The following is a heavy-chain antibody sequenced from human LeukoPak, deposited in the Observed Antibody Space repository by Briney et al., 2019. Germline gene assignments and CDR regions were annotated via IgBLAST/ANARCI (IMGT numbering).Heavy chain of an antibody. V-gene: IGHV1-46*01. CDR2: INPSGGST. CDR1: GYTFTSYY. J-gene: IGHJ4*02. D-gene: IGHD2-2*01. Sequence: ASVKVSCKASGYTFTSYYMHWVRQAPGQGLEWMGIINPSGGSTSYAQKFQGRVTMTRDTSTSTVYMELSSLRSEDTPVYYCARDPCSTSCYRGFDYWGQGTLVTVSS. CDR3: ARDPCSTSCYRGFDY.